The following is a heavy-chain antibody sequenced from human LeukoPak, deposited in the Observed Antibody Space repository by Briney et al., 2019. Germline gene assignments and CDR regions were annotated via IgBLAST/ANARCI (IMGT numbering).Heavy chain of an antibody. V-gene: IGHV4-34*01. CDR1: GGTFSGYY. Sequence: SETLSVTCAVYGGTFSGYYWSWIRQPPGKRLEWIGEINHSGRTNYNPSLKSRVTISVDTSKNQFSLKLSSVTAADTAVYYCARAENSGAGYWGQGTLVTVSS. CDR2: INHSGRT. J-gene: IGHJ4*02. D-gene: IGHD4-23*01. CDR3: ARAENSGAGY.